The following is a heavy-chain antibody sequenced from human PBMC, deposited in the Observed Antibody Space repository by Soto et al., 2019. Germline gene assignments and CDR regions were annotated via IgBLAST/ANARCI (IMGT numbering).Heavy chain of an antibody. J-gene: IGHJ4*02. Sequence: QVHLVQSGAEVKKPGASVKVSCKGSGYGFTTYGITWVRQAPGQGLEWMAGISAHNGNTNYAQKLQGRVTVTRDTSTSTAYMALRSLRSDDTAVDYCARGRYGDYWGQGALVTVSS. CDR1: GYGFTTYG. D-gene: IGHD1-1*01. CDR2: ISAHNGNT. V-gene: IGHV1-18*01. CDR3: ARGRYGDY.